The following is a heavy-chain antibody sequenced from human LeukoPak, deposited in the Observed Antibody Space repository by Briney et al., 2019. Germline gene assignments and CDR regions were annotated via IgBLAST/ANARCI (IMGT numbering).Heavy chain of an antibody. CDR3: ARQYSSSWRSFDY. D-gene: IGHD6-13*01. V-gene: IGHV3-30-3*01. J-gene: IGHJ4*02. Sequence: PGGSLRLSCVASGFTFSSYAMHWVRQAPGKGLEWVAVISYDGSNKYYADSVKGRFTISRDNSKNTLYLQMNSLRAEDTAVYYCARQYSSSWRSFDYWGQGTLVTVS. CDR1: GFTFSSYA. CDR2: ISYDGSNK.